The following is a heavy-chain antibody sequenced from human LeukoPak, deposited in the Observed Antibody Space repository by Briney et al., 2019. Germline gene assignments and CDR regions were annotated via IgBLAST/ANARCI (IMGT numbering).Heavy chain of an antibody. CDR1: GFIVSSNY. CDR2: IYSGGST. D-gene: IGHD3-22*01. Sequence: GGSLRLSCAASGFIVSSNYMSWVRQAPGKGLEWVSVIYSGGSTYYADSVKGRFTISRDNSKNTLYLQMNSLRAEDTAVYYCVRASYYDSTGYVKDNFDYWGQGTLVTVSS. CDR3: VRASYYDSTGYVKDNFDY. V-gene: IGHV3-53*01. J-gene: IGHJ4*02.